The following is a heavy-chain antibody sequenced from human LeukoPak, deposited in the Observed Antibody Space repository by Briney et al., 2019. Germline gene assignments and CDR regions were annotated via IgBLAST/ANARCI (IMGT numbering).Heavy chain of an antibody. J-gene: IGHJ5*02. CDR1: GGSFSGYY. D-gene: IGHD2-2*01. CDR2: INHSGST. CDR3: ARSVVPAAPVWFDP. Sequence: SETLSLTCAVYGGSFSGYYWSWIRQPPGKGLEWIGEINHSGSTYYNPSLKSRVTISVDTSKNQFSLKLSSVTAADTAVYYCARSVVPAAPVWFDPWGQGTLVTVSS. V-gene: IGHV4-34*01.